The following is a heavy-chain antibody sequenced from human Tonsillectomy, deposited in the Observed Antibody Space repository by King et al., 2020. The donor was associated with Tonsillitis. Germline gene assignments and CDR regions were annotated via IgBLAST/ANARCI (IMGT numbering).Heavy chain of an antibody. CDR2: ISYDGSNK. CDR3: AKDSADGYSYADIYFDY. V-gene: IGHV3-30*18. J-gene: IGHJ4*02. D-gene: IGHD5-18*01. CDR1: GFTFSSYG. Sequence: VQLVESGGGVVQPGRSLRLSCAASGFTFSSYGMHWVRQAPGKGLEWVAVISYDGSNKYYADSVKGRFTISRDNSKNTLYLQMNSLRAEDTAVYYCAKDSADGYSYADIYFDYWAREPWSPSPQ.